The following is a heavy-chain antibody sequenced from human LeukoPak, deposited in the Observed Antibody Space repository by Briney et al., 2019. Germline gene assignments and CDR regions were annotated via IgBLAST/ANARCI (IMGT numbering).Heavy chain of an antibody. J-gene: IGHJ4*02. CDR1: RFTFSSHG. CDR3: AKDEYHGGEKFDY. CDR2: IWYDGSNK. D-gene: IGHD2-21*01. V-gene: IGHV3-33*06. Sequence: PGSSLRLSCAASRFTFSSHGMHWVRQAPGKGLEWVAVIWYDGSNKYYADSVKGRFTISRDNSKNTLYLQMNSLRAEDTAVYYCAKDEYHGGEKFDYWGQGTLVTVSS.